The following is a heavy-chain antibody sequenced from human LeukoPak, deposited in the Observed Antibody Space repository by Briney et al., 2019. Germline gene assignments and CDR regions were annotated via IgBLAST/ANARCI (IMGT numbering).Heavy chain of an antibody. CDR1: GFTFNDYW. CDR2: INEDGSAK. Sequence: SGGSLRLSCTASGFTFNDYWMTWVRQTPGKGLEWLANINEDGSAKHYVDSVKGRFTISRDNAVNSLYLQMNSLRAEDTAVYYCARDRHDYTHYFDYWGQGXLXTVSS. D-gene: IGHD4-11*01. V-gene: IGHV3-7*01. CDR3: ARDRHDYTHYFDY. J-gene: IGHJ4*02.